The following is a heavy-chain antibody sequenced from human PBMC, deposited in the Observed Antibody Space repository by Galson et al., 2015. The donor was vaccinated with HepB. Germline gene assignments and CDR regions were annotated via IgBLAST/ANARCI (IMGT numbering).Heavy chain of an antibody. Sequence: SLRLSCAASGFTFGSYWMHWVRQAPGKGLVWVSRLNTDGSSTSYADSVKGRFTISRDNAKNTVYLQMDSLRAEDTAVYYCARGTGIVATMHIDYWGQGTLVTVSS. J-gene: IGHJ4*02. D-gene: IGHD5-12*01. CDR3: ARGTGIVATMHIDY. V-gene: IGHV3-74*01. CDR2: LNTDGSST. CDR1: GFTFGSYW.